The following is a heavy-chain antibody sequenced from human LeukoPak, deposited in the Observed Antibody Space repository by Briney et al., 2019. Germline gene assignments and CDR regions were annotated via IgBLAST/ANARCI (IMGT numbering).Heavy chain of an antibody. V-gene: IGHV3-21*01. CDR1: GFTFSSYS. Sequence: PGGSLRLSCAASGFTFSSYSMNWVRQAPGKGLEWVSSISSSSSYIYYADSVKGRFTISRDNSKNTLYLQMNSLRAEDTAVYYCAREQQDIVVAGAFDIWGQGTMVTVSS. CDR2: ISSSSSYI. D-gene: IGHD2-2*01. J-gene: IGHJ3*02. CDR3: AREQQDIVVAGAFDI.